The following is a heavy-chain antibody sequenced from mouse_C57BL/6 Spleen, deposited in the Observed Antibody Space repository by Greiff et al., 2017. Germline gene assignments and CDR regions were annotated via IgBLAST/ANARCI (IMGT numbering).Heavy chain of an antibody. Sequence: QVQLQQPGAELVMPGASVKLSCKASGYTFTSYWMHWVKQRPGQGLEWIGEIDPSDSYTNYNQKCKGKATLTVDKSSNTAYMQLSSLTSEDSAVYYCARIRRCAMDDWGQGTSVTVSS. CDR1: GYTFTSYW. V-gene: IGHV1-69*01. CDR3: ARIRRCAMDD. CDR2: IDPSDSYT. J-gene: IGHJ4*01.